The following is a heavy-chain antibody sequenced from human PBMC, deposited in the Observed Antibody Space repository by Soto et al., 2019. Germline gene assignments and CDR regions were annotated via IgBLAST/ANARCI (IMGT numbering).Heavy chain of an antibody. CDR2: ISSSSSYV. CDR1: GFPVSSYS. D-gene: IGHD6-19*01. J-gene: IGHJ4*02. V-gene: IGHV3-21*06. Sequence: EVQLVESGGGLVKPGESLRLSCAASGFPVSSYSMNWVRQAPGKGLEWVSYISSSSSYVDYADSVKGRFTLSRDNAKNSLYLQMNRLRAEDTAVYYCARDVLDSSGWYGYWGQGTLVTVSS. CDR3: ARDVLDSSGWYGY.